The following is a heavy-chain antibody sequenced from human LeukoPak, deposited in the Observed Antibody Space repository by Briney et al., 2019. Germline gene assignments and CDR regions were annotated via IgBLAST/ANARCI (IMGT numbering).Heavy chain of an antibody. CDR2: INQDGSVI. J-gene: IGHJ3*02. D-gene: IGHD2-15*01. CDR1: GFTFSSSW. CDR3: ARDIAYHAFDI. V-gene: IGHV3-7*01. Sequence: PGGSLRFSCAASGFTFSSSWMTWIRQAPGTGLEWLANINQDGSVINYVDSVRGRFTISRDNAKYSLYLQLNSLRAEDTAVYYCARDIAYHAFDIWGQGTMVTVSS.